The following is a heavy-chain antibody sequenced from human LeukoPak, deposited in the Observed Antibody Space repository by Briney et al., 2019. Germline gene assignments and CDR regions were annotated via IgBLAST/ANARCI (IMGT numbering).Heavy chain of an antibody. CDR2: IYYSGST. D-gene: IGHD2-21*01. V-gene: IGHV4-61*01. CDR1: GGSVSSGSYY. J-gene: IGHJ6*02. Sequence: PSQTLSLTCTVSGGSVSSGSYYWSWIRQPPGKGLEWIGYIYYSGSTNYNPSLKSRVTISVDTSKNQFSLKLSSVTAADTAVHYCARVDSKGPYYYYGMDVWGQGTTVTVSS. CDR3: ARVDSKGPYYYYGMDV.